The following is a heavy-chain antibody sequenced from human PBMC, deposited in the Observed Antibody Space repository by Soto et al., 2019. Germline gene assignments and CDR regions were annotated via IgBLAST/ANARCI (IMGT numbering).Heavy chain of an antibody. J-gene: IGHJ4*02. D-gene: IGHD2-15*01. CDR2: ISSSSSYT. Sequence: GGSLRLCCAASGFTFSDYYMSWIRQAPGKGLEWVSYISSSSSYTNYADSVKGRFTISRDNSKNTLYLQMNSLRAEDTAVYYCAKNERDIELFDYWGQGTLVTVSS. CDR3: AKNERDIELFDY. V-gene: IGHV3-11*03. CDR1: GFTFSDYY.